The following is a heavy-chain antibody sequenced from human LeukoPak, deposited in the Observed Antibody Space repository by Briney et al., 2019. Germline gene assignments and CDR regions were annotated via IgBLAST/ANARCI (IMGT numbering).Heavy chain of an antibody. V-gene: IGHV3-7*01. CDR2: IKQDGSEK. CDR1: GFTFSGYW. CDR3: ARDREMATLFDY. D-gene: IGHD5-24*01. Sequence: HPGGSLRLSCAASGFTFSGYWMSWVRQAPGKGLEWVANIKQDGSEKYYVDSVKGRFTISRDNAKNSLYLQMNSLRAEDTAVYYCARDREMATLFDYWGQGTLVTVSS. J-gene: IGHJ4*02.